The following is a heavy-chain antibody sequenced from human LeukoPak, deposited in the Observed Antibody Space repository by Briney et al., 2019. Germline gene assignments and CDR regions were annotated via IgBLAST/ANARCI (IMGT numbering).Heavy chain of an antibody. CDR2: ISSSSNTV. CDR1: GFAFSSYA. CDR3: ARDRMGGSFDY. Sequence: PGGSLRLYCAASGFAFSSYAMNWVRQAPGKGLEWVSFISSSSNTVYYADSMKGRFTISRDNAENSLYLQMNSLRAEDTAVYYCARDRMGGSFDYWGQGTLVTVSS. V-gene: IGHV3-48*01. D-gene: IGHD2-15*01. J-gene: IGHJ4*02.